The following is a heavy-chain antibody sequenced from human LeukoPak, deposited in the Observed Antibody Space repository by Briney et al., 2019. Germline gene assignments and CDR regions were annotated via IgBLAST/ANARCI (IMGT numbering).Heavy chain of an antibody. J-gene: IGHJ6*02. CDR2: ISSSGSTI. CDR3: ARDTAMAPFGYYYYGMDV. V-gene: IGHV3-11*01. CDR1: GFTFSDYY. D-gene: IGHD5-18*01. Sequence: GGSLRLSCAASGFTFSDYYMSWIRQAPGKGLEWVSYISSSGSTIYYADSVKGRFTISRDNAKNSLYLQMNSLRAEDTAVYYCARDTAMAPFGYYYYGMDVWGQGTTVTVSS.